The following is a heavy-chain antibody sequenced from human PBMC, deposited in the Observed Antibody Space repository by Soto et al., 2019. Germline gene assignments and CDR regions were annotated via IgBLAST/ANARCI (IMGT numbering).Heavy chain of an antibody. V-gene: IGHV2-5*02. D-gene: IGHD1-1*01. Sequence: SGPTLVNPTQTLTLTCTFSGFSLTTGRVGVGWIRQPPGRALEWLALIYWDDDKRYSLSLKTRLTITKDTSKNQVVLTMTNMNPVDTSTYYCAHTPPDNWVGDFDDWGQGTLVTVAS. CDR3: AHTPPDNWVGDFDD. J-gene: IGHJ4*02. CDR2: IYWDDDK. CDR1: GFSLTTGRVG.